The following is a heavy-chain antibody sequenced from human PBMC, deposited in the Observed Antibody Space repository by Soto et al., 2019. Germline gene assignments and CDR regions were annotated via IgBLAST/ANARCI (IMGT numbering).Heavy chain of an antibody. V-gene: IGHV4-39*01. CDR3: ARIMTTEPVFDY. D-gene: IGHD4-17*01. CDR2: IYYSGST. J-gene: IGHJ4*02. Sequence: SETLSLTCTVSGGSISSSSYYWGWIRQPPGKGLEWIGSIYYSGSTYYNPSLKSRVTISVDTSKNQFSLKLSSVTAADTAVYNCARIMTTEPVFDYWGQGTLVTVSS. CDR1: GGSISSSSYY.